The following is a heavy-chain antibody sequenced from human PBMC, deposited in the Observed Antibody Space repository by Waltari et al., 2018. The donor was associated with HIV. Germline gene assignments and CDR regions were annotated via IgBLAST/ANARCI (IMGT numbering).Heavy chain of an antibody. V-gene: IGHV4-39*01. CDR3: ARAPYYYDSSATGYFDL. J-gene: IGHJ2*01. D-gene: IGHD3-22*01. Sequence: QLQLQESGPGLVKPSETLSLTCTVSGGSISSRSYYWVWIRTLPGTGLEWIGSIYYSGSTYYNPSLKSRVTISVDTSKNQFSLKLSSVTAADTAVYYCARAPYYYDSSATGYFDLWGRGTLVTVSS. CDR1: GGSISSRSYY. CDR2: IYYSGST.